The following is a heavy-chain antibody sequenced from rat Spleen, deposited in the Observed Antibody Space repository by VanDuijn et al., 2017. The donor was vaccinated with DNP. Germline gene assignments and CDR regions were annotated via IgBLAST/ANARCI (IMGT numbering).Heavy chain of an antibody. J-gene: IGHJ4*01. CDR3: ARFMYTTDHYYVEYYVMDA. CDR1: GFTFSNYA. D-gene: IGHD1-6*01. CDR2: IVHDGSRT. Sequence: EVQLVESGGGLVQPGRSLKLSCAASGFTFSNYAMAWVRQAPKKGLEWVATIVHDGSRTYYRDSVKGRFTVSRDNTKSTQYLQMDSLRSEDTATYYCARFMYTTDHYYVEYYVMDAWGQGTSVTVSS. V-gene: IGHV5-7*01.